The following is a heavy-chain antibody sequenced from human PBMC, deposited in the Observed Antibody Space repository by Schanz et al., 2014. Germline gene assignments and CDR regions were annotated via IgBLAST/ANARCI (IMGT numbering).Heavy chain of an antibody. D-gene: IGHD6-19*01. Sequence: QVQLVQSGPEVKKPGSSVKVSCQAFGDTFSKYNIMWVRQVPGQGLEWLGRIMPLRGTGNNAWKFHDRLTITADNSMNTTNKESSSLGTENTADYYSTRLRPAEPNGFDDWGQGTTVTVS. CDR1: GDTFSKYN. V-gene: IGHV1-69*08. CDR3: TRLRPAEPNGFDD. CDR2: IMPLRGTG. J-gene: IGHJ6*02.